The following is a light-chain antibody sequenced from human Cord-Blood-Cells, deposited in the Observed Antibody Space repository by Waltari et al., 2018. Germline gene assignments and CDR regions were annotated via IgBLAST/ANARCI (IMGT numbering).Light chain of an antibody. CDR2: RNN. Sequence: QSVLTQPPSASGTPGQRVTISCSGSSSNIGSNYVYWYQQLPGTAPNLLIYRNNRRPSGVPDRFSGSKSGTSASLAISGLRSEDEADYYCAAWDDSLSGNWVFGGGTKLTVL. CDR3: AAWDDSLSGNWV. CDR1: SSNIGSNY. V-gene: IGLV1-47*01. J-gene: IGLJ3*02.